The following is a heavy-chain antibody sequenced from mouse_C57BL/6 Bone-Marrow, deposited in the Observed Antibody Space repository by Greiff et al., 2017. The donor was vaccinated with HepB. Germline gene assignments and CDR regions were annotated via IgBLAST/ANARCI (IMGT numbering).Heavy chain of an antibody. CDR1: GFSLTSYG. D-gene: IGHD2-3*01. J-gene: IGHJ1*03. V-gene: IGHV2-2*01. Sequence: VQLQQSGPGLVQPSQSLSITCTVSGFSLTSYGVHWVRQSPGKGLEWLGVIWSGGSTDYNAAFISRLSISKDNSKSHVFFKLNSLQADDTAIYYCARRGLLTWYFDVWGTGTTVTVSS. CDR3: ARRGLLTWYFDV. CDR2: IWSGGST.